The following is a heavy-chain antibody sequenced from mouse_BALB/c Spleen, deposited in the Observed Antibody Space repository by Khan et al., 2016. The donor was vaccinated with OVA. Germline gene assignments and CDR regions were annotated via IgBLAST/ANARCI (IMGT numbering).Heavy chain of an antibody. V-gene: IGHV1S136*01. Sequence: VQLKQSGPELVKPGASVKMSCKASGYTFTNYVLHWVKQKPGQGLEWIGIINPYNGGTKYNEKFKGKATLASDKSSITAYMELSSLTSEDSAVYYCARGNWQSYYFDYWGQGTTLTLSS. D-gene: IGHD4-1*01. CDR3: ARGNWQSYYFDY. CDR2: INPYNGGT. CDR1: GYTFTNYV. J-gene: IGHJ2*01.